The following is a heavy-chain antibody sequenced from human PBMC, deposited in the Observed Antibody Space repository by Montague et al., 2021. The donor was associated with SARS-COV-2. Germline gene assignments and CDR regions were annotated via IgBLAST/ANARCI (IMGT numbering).Heavy chain of an antibody. V-gene: IGHV4-31*03. J-gene: IGHJ3*01. Sequence: TLSLTCTVSGGSISSGGYYWCLIRHHPGKVLGWIGYFYYSGSTYYNPPLKRRVIILVDTSKNQFLLKLSSVTAADTAVYYCARAATATVGRAYAIRAFDVWGQGTMVAVSS. CDR3: ARAATATVGRAYAIRAFDV. D-gene: IGHD2-8*01. CDR1: GGSISSGGYY. CDR2: FYYSGST.